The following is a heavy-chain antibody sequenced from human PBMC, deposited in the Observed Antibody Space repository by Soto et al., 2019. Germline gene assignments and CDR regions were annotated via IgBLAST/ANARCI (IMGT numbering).Heavy chain of an antibody. J-gene: IGHJ4*02. Sequence: QVQLQQWGAGLLKPSETLSLTCAVYGGSFSGYSWTWIRQPPGTGLEWIGEINHSGSTNYNPSLKSRVTISVDTSKNQFSLKLTSVTAADTAVYYCARDKITGLFDYSGQGALVTVSS. D-gene: IGHD2-8*02. CDR3: ARDKITGLFDY. CDR1: GGSFSGYS. V-gene: IGHV4-34*01. CDR2: INHSGST.